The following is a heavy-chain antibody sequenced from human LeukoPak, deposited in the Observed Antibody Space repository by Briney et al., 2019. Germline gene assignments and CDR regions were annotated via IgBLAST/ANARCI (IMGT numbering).Heavy chain of an antibody. V-gene: IGHV1-18*03. CDR2: ISAYNGNT. D-gene: IGHD6-19*01. J-gene: IGHJ4*02. CDR1: GYTFTSYG. Sequence: ASVKVSCKASGYTFTSYGISWVRQAPGQGLEWMGWISAYNGNTNYAQKLQGRVTMTTDTSTSTAYMELRSLRSEDMAVYYCARDTGHSSGWYGAFDYWGQGTLVTVSS. CDR3: ARDTGHSSGWYGAFDY.